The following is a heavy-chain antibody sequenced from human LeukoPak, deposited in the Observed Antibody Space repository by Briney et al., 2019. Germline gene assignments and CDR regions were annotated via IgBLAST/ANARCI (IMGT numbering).Heavy chain of an antibody. CDR1: GGTFSSYA. CDR2: IIPIFGTA. J-gene: IGHJ6*03. CDR3: ARDRIIMAKSYYYYYYMDV. V-gene: IGHV1-69*13. D-gene: IGHD5-12*01. Sequence: SVKVSCKASGGTFSSYAISWVRQAPGQGLEWMGGIIPIFGTANYAQKFQGRVTITADESTSTAYMELSSLRSEDTAVYYCARDRIIMAKSYYYYYYMDVRGKGTTVTVSS.